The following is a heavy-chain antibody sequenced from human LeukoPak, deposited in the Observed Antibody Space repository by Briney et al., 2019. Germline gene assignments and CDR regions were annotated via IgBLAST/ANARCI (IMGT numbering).Heavy chain of an antibody. CDR1: GFTFSSHW. J-gene: IGHJ4*02. CDR3: ARDTPVVPTGYFDY. CDR2: ISSSSYI. V-gene: IGHV3-21*01. D-gene: IGHD2-2*01. Sequence: PGGSLRLSCAASGFTFSSHWMSWVRQAPGKGLEWVSSISSSSYIHYADSVKGRFTISRDNAKNSLYLQMNSLRAEDTAVYYCARDTPVVPTGYFDYWGQGTLVTVSS.